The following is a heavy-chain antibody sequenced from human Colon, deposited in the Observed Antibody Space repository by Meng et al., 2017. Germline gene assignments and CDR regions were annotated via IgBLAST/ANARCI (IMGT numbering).Heavy chain of an antibody. CDR1: GGSISSNNW. CDR2: IYQSGST. Sequence: LQGSGPGLVKPWGTLFLTCTVSGGSISSNNWWSWVRQSPGRGLEWIGEIYQSGSTNYSPSLKSRVTISLDKSKNQFSLKVSYMTAADTAVYFCARVPTTVDPFESWGQGTLVTASS. CDR3: ARVPTTVDPFES. J-gene: IGHJ4*02. D-gene: IGHD4-23*01. V-gene: IGHV4-4*02.